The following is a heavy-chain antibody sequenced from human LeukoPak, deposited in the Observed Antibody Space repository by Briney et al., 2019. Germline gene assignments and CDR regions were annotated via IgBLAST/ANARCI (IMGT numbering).Heavy chain of an antibody. CDR1: GGSISSGCYY. D-gene: IGHD5-18*01. CDR3: ASGSVDTAMAPYYYYYGMDV. J-gene: IGHJ6*04. CDR2: IYYSGST. Sequence: SQTLSLTCTVSGGSISSGCYYWSWIRQHPGKGLEWIGYIYYSGSTYYNPSLKSRVTISVDTSKNQFSLKLSSVTAADTAVYYCASGSVDTAMAPYYYYYGMDVWGKGTMVTVSS. V-gene: IGHV4-31*03.